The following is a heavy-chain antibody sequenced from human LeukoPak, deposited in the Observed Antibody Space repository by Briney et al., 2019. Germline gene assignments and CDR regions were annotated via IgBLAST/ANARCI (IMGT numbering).Heavy chain of an antibody. CDR2: IYYSGST. D-gene: IGHD2-15*01. CDR1: SGSISTYY. V-gene: IGHV4-30-4*01. CDR3: ARDGLGGYFDL. Sequence: SETLSLTCTVSSGSISTYYWGWIRQPPGKGLEWIGYIYYSGSTYYNPSLKSRVTISVDTSKNQFSLKLSSVTAADTAVYYCARDGLGGYFDLWGRGTLVTVSS. J-gene: IGHJ2*01.